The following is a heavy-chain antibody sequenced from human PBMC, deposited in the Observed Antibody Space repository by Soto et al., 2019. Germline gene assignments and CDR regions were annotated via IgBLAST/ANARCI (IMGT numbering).Heavy chain of an antibody. J-gene: IGHJ2*01. Sequence: QVQLQESGPGLVKPSETLSLTCTVSGGSIGSYYWSWIRQPPGKGLEWIGYIYYSGSTNYNPSLKSRVTISVDTSKNQFSLKLSSVTAADTAVYYCARTQGSGPNWYFDLWGRGTLVTVSS. V-gene: IGHV4-59*08. CDR1: GGSIGSYY. CDR3: ARTQGSGPNWYFDL. CDR2: IYYSGST.